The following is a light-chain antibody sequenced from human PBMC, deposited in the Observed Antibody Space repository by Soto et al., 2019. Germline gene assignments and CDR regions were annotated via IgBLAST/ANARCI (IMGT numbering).Light chain of an antibody. CDR1: QSVSSSY. Sequence: EIVLTQSPGTLSLSPGESATLSCRASQSVSSSYLAWYQQKPGQAPRLLIYVASSKDTGIPARFSGSGSGTDFTLTISRLEPEDFAVYYCQQYDSSPLTFGGGTKVEIK. CDR3: QQYDSSPLT. J-gene: IGKJ4*01. CDR2: VAS. V-gene: IGKV3-20*01.